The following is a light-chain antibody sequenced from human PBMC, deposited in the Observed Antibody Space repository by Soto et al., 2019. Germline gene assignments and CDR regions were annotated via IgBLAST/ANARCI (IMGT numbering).Light chain of an antibody. CDR1: QTISSW. Sequence: VGDRVTITCRASQTISSWLAWYQQKQGKAPKLLIYKASTLKSGVPSRFSGSGSGTEFTLTISSLQPDDFATYYCQHYNSYSEAFGQGTKVDIK. J-gene: IGKJ1*01. V-gene: IGKV1-5*03. CDR3: QHYNSYSEA. CDR2: KAS.